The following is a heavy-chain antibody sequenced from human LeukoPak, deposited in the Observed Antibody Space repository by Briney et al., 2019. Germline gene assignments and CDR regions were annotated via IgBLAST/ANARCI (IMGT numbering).Heavy chain of an antibody. Sequence: GASVKVSCKASGGTFSSYAISWVRQASGQGLEWMGGIIPIFGTANYAQKFQGRVTITADESTSTAYMELSSLRSEDTAVYYCARVILEWSFYFDYWGQGTLVTVSS. CDR1: GGTFSSYA. CDR2: IIPIFGTA. V-gene: IGHV1-69*13. D-gene: IGHD3-3*01. CDR3: ARVILEWSFYFDY. J-gene: IGHJ4*02.